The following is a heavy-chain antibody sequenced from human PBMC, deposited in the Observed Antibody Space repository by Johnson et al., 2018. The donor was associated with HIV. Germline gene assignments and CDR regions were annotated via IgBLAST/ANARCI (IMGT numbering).Heavy chain of an antibody. CDR1: GFTFSSYA. CDR3: ARDGPWLQSQRDAFDV. Sequence: QVQLVESGGGVVQPGRSLRLSCAASGFTFSSYAMHWVRQAPGKGLEWVAVISYDGSNKYYADSVKGRFTISIDNSKKTLFLRTSRLEIDDTAIYFCARDGPWLQSQRDAFDVWGRGTMVTVSS. D-gene: IGHD5-24*01. V-gene: IGHV3-30-3*01. CDR2: ISYDGSNK. J-gene: IGHJ3*01.